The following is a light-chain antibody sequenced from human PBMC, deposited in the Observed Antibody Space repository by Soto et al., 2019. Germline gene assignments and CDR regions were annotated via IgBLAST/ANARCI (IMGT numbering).Light chain of an antibody. CDR1: QSVSTY. CDR3: QQRSNWPSIT. V-gene: IGKV3-11*01. CDR2: DAS. J-gene: IGKJ5*01. Sequence: EIVLTQSPATLSLSPGERATLSCRASQSVSTYLAWYQQKPGQAPRLLISDASNRATGNPVRFSGSGSGTDFTLTISSLEAEDSAVYYCQQRSNWPSITFGQGTRLEI.